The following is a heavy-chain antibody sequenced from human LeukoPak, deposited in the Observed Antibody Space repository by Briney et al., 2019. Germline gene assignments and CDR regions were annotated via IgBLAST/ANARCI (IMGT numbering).Heavy chain of an antibody. D-gene: IGHD3-10*01. Sequence: GGSLRLSCAASGFTFSSSAMSWVRQAPGKGLEWVSGISGSGGSKYYADSVKGRFTISRDNSKNTLYLQMNSLRAEDTAVYYCAKDRLLRRMVRGVLAAPWGQGTLVTVSS. J-gene: IGHJ5*02. CDR3: AKDRLLRRMVRGVLAAP. CDR2: ISGSGGSK. CDR1: GFTFSSSA. V-gene: IGHV3-23*01.